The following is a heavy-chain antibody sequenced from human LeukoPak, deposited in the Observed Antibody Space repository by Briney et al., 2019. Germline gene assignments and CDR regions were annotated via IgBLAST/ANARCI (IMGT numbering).Heavy chain of an antibody. CDR2: IDSDDAT. CDR3: AREYYYDSSPDY. D-gene: IGHD3-22*01. Sequence: GGSLRLSCAASGFTVGSGRRMSWVRQAPGEGLEWSSTIDSDDATNYGDSVKGRFTISRDNSRNTLDLQMNSLRAEDTAVYYCAREYYYDSSPDYWGQGTLVTVSS. J-gene: IGHJ4*02. CDR1: GFTVGSGR. V-gene: IGHV3-53*01.